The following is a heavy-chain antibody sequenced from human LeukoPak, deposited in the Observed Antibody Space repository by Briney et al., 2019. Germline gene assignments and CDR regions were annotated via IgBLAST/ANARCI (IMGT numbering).Heavy chain of an antibody. CDR3: ARDARLNNYCSGDSCYFDY. Sequence: ASVKVPCKASGYTFTSYGISWVRQAPGQGLEWMGWISAYNGNTNYAQKLQGRVTMTTDTSTSTAYMELRSLRSDDTAVYYCARDARLNNYCSGDSCYFDYWGQGTLVTVSS. CDR2: ISAYNGNT. J-gene: IGHJ4*02. CDR1: GYTFTSYG. V-gene: IGHV1-18*01. D-gene: IGHD2-15*01.